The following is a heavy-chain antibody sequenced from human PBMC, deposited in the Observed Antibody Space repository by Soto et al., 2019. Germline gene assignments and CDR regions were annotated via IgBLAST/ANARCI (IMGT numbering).Heavy chain of an antibody. V-gene: IGHV1-18*01. Sequence: ASVKVSCKASGYTFTSYGISWVRQAPGQGLEWMGWISAYNGNTNYAQKLQGRVTMTTDTSTSTAYMELRSLRSDDTAVYYCARVYCSGGSCYSGCRNWGQGTLVTVS. CDR3: ARVYCSGGSCYSGCRN. CDR1: GYTFTSYG. J-gene: IGHJ4*02. CDR2: ISAYNGNT. D-gene: IGHD2-15*01.